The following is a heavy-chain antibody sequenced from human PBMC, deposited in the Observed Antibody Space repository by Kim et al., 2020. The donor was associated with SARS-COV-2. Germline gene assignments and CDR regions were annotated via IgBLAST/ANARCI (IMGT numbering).Heavy chain of an antibody. D-gene: IGHD5-12*01. CDR2: ISGSGGST. J-gene: IGHJ4*02. CDR1: GFTFSSYA. Sequence: GGSLRLSCAASGFTFSSYAMSWVRQAPGKGLEWVSAISGSGGSTYYADSVKGRFTISRDNSKNTLYLQMNSLRAEDTAVYYCAKDLRESGYSGYDLDYWGQGTLVTVSS. CDR3: AKDLRESGYSGYDLDY. V-gene: IGHV3-23*01.